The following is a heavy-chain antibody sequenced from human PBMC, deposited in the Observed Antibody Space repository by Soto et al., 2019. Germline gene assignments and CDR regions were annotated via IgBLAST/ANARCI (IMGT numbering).Heavy chain of an antibody. CDR2: IKRKSDGGTT. Sequence: PWGSLRLSCAACGVTVSNALMSWVRQDPGKGLEWVGRIKRKSDGGTTDYAAPVKGRFTISRDDSKNTLYLQMNSLKTEDTAVYYCTTGLSSGYYNFDYWGQGTPVTVSX. CDR1: GVTVSNAL. V-gene: IGHV3-15*01. J-gene: IGHJ4*02. CDR3: TTGLSSGYYNFDY. D-gene: IGHD3-22*01.